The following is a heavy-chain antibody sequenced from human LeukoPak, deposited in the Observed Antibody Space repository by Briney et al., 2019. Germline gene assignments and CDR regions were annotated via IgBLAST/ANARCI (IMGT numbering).Heavy chain of an antibody. Sequence: GGSLRLSCAASGFTFSSYWMSWVRQAPGKGLEWMANIKQDGSQIYYVDSVKGRLTISRDNAKNSLYLQMNSLRAEDTAVYYCARDLTISGSSGLDYWGQGTLVTVSS. CDR2: IKQDGSQI. CDR3: ARDLTISGSSGLDY. J-gene: IGHJ4*02. V-gene: IGHV3-7*01. D-gene: IGHD3-10*01. CDR1: GFTFSSYW.